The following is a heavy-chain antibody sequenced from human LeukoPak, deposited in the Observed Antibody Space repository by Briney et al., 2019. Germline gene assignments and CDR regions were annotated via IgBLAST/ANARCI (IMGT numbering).Heavy chain of an antibody. V-gene: IGHV3-7*01. D-gene: IGHD2-2*01. Sequence: PVGSLRLSCAASGFTLNIYWMSWVRQTPGKGLEWVANINQDGSEKYYVDSVKGRFTISRDNARNSLYLQMNSLRTEDTSVYYCAPHCSSASCPDYWGQGTLVTVSS. CDR2: INQDGSEK. J-gene: IGHJ4*02. CDR1: GFTLNIYW. CDR3: APHCSSASCPDY.